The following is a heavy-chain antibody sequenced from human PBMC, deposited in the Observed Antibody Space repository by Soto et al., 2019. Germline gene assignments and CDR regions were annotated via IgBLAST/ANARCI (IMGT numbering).Heavy chain of an antibody. Sequence: EVQLVESGGGLVQPGGSLRLSCAASGFTFSSYEMNWVRQAPGKGLEWVSYISSSGSTIYYADSVKGRFTISRDNAKNSLYLQMNSLRAEDTAVYYCARDGELAVAGTRGGEFDYWGQGTLVTVSS. V-gene: IGHV3-48*03. CDR1: GFTFSSYE. CDR2: ISSSGSTI. D-gene: IGHD6-19*01. J-gene: IGHJ4*02. CDR3: ARDGELAVAGTRGGEFDY.